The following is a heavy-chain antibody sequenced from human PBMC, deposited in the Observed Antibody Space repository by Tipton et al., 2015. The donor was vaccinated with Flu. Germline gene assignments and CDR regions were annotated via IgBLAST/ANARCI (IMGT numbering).Heavy chain of an antibody. V-gene: IGHV4-59*08. J-gene: IGHJ4*02. Sequence: TLSLTCTVSGGSITSYYWSWIRQPPGKGLEWIGYFYDSGSTNYNPSLKSRVTISVDTSKNQFFLRLTSVTAADTAVYYCARHRVGLAVAGVHFWGQGTPVTVSS. D-gene: IGHD6-19*01. CDR1: GGSITSYY. CDR2: FYDSGST. CDR3: ARHRVGLAVAGVHF.